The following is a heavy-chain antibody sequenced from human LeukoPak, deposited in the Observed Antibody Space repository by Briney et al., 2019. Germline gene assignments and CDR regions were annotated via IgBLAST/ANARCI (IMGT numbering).Heavy chain of an antibody. CDR3: ARGGSDDWKRFDS. V-gene: IGHV3-53*01. Sequence: RGSLRLSCAASGFTVTRNFMSWVRQAPGKGLEWVSVIYSDGNTYYADSVKGRFTVSRDTSKNTMSLQMNSLRGEDTAVYYCARGGSDDWKRFDSWGQGTLVTVSP. CDR2: IYSDGNT. CDR1: GFTVTRNF. D-gene: IGHD1-1*01. J-gene: IGHJ4*02.